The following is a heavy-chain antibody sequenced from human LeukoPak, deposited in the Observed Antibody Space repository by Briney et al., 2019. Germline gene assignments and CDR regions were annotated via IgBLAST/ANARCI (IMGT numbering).Heavy chain of an antibody. J-gene: IGHJ5*02. CDR2: ISAYNGNT. V-gene: IGHV1-18*01. CDR1: GYTFTSYG. D-gene: IGHD2-2*02. Sequence: GASVKVSCKASGYTFTSYGISWVRQAPGQGLEWMGWISAYNGNTNYAQKLQGRVTMTTDTSTSTAYMELRSLRSDATAVYYCARPQDIVVVPAAIKGVGIWFDPWGQGTLVTVSS. CDR3: ARPQDIVVVPAAIKGVGIWFDP.